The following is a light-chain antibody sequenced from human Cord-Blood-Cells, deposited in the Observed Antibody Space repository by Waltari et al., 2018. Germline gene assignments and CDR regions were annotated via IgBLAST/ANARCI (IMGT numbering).Light chain of an antibody. CDR1: QGISSY. CDR2: AAS. Sequence: IQLTQSPSSLSASVGDRVTITCRASQGISSYLAWYQQKPGKAPKLLIYAASTLQSGVPSRFSGSGSGTEFTLTISSLQPEDFATYYCQQLNSYHMYTFGQGTKLEIK. V-gene: IGKV1-9*01. J-gene: IGKJ2*01. CDR3: QQLNSYHMYT.